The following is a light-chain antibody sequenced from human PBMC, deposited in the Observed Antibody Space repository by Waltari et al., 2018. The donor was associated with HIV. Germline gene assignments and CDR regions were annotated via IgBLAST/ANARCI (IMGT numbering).Light chain of an antibody. J-gene: IGLJ3*02. V-gene: IGLV3-19*01. CDR2: GKN. CDR3: NSRDSSGNHQV. Sequence: SSELTQDPAVSVALGPTVRITCQGDSLRSYYASWYQQKPGQAPVLVIYGKNNRPSGIPDRFSGSSSVNTASLTITGAQAEDEADYYCNSRDSSGNHQVFGGGTKLTVL. CDR1: SLRSYY.